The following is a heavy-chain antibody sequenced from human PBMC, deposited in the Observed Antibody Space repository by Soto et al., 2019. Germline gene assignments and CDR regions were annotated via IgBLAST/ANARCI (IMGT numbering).Heavy chain of an antibody. V-gene: IGHV4-39*01. CDR1: GGSISSSSYY. J-gene: IGHJ4*02. Sequence: QLQLQESGPGLLKPSETLSLTCPVSGGSISSSSYYWGWIRQPPGKGLEWIGSVYNSGSTYYKPSLKSRVPLSVETSKNQFSLRLSSVTAADTAVYYCARGFPTVVTVDYWGQGTLVTVSS. CDR3: ARGFPTVVTVDY. CDR2: VYNSGST. D-gene: IGHD4-17*01.